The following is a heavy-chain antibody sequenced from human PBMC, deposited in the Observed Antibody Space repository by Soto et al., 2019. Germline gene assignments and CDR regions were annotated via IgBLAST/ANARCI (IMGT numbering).Heavy chain of an antibody. D-gene: IGHD2-2*01. CDR1: GGSISSYY. V-gene: IGHV4-59*01. CDR2: IYYSGST. J-gene: IGHJ3*02. Sequence: SETLSLTCTVSGGSISSYYWSWIRQPPGKGLEWIGYIYYSGSTNYNPSLKSRVTISVDTSKNQFSLKLSSVTAADTAVYYCARGGNGAAAPGVVDIWGQGTMVTVSS. CDR3: ARGGNGAAAPGVVDI.